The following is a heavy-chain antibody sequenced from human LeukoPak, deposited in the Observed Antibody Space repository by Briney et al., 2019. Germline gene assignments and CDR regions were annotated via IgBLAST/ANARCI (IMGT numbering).Heavy chain of an antibody. V-gene: IGHV1-18*01. CDR1: GYTFTSYG. J-gene: IGHJ4*02. CDR3: ARDPLYYYDSSGYFDY. CDR2: ISAYNGNT. D-gene: IGHD3-22*01. Sequence: ASVKVSCKASGYTFTSYGISWVRQAPGQGLEWMGWISAYNGNTNYAQKLQGRVTMTTDTSTSTAYMGLRSLRSDDTAVYYCARDPLYYYDSSGYFDYWGQGTLVTVSS.